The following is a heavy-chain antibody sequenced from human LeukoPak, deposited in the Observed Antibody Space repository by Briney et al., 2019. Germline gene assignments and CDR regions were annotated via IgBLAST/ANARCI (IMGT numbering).Heavy chain of an antibody. CDR3: TRVAIAIIGTDPVDY. Sequence: GRSLRLSCEASGFTFADYAMNWVRQAPGKGLEWVGFIRSRTYGGAADYSPSVQGRFTISRDDSKSIAYLLMNSLEIEDTAVYYCTRVAIAIIGTDPVDYWGQGTLVTVSS. D-gene: IGHD2-21*01. CDR1: GFTFADYA. V-gene: IGHV3-49*04. CDR2: IRSRTYGGAA. J-gene: IGHJ4*02.